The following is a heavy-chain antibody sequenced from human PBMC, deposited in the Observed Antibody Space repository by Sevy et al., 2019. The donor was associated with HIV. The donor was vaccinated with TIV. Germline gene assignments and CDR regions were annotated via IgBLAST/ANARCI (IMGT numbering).Heavy chain of an antibody. Sequence: GGSLRLSCAASGFTFDDYGMSWVRQAPGKGLEWVSGINWNGGSTGYADSVKGRFTISRDNAKNSLYLQMNSLRAEDTALYYCARDATITMIVVNCYFDYWGQGTLVTVSS. CDR2: INWNGGST. V-gene: IGHV3-20*04. D-gene: IGHD3-22*01. CDR1: GFTFDDYG. J-gene: IGHJ4*02. CDR3: ARDATITMIVVNCYFDY.